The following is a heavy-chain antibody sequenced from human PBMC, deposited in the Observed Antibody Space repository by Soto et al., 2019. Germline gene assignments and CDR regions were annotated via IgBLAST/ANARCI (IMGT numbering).Heavy chain of an antibody. J-gene: IGHJ6*02. CDR3: ARCVYNSGWYGMDV. D-gene: IGHD6-19*01. CDR1: GYSFRRYW. V-gene: IGHV5-10-1*01. Sequence: PGESLKISCQGSGYSFRRYWINWVRQMPGKGLEWMGRIDPSDSYTNYSPSFQGHVTISADKSISTAYLQWSSLKASDTAIYYCARCVYNSGWYGMDVWGQGTTVTVSS. CDR2: IDPSDSYT.